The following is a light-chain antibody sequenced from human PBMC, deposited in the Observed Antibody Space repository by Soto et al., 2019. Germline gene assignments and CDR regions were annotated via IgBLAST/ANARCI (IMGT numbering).Light chain of an antibody. V-gene: IGKV1-33*01. Sequence: DIQMTQSPSSLSASVGDRVTITCRASQDISNYLNWYQQKPGKAPKLLIYDAFKLETGVPSRFSGSGSGTDFSFTISSLQPEDIATYYCQQYDILLTFGGGTKVEI. CDR1: QDISNY. CDR3: QQYDILLT. CDR2: DAF. J-gene: IGKJ4*01.